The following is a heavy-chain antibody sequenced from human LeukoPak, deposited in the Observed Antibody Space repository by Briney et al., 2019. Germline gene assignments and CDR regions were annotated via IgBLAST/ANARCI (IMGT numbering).Heavy chain of an antibody. CDR1: GFTFSSYA. J-gene: IGHJ4*02. Sequence: GGSLRLSCAASGFTFSSYAMNWVRQAPGKGLEWVSGISWNSGSIGYADSVKGRFTISRDNAKNCLYLQMNSLRAEDTALYYCATDPEAMGWGGDYFHYWGRGTLVTVSS. V-gene: IGHV3-9*01. CDR2: ISWNSGSI. D-gene: IGHD5-18*01. CDR3: ATDPEAMGWGGDYFHY.